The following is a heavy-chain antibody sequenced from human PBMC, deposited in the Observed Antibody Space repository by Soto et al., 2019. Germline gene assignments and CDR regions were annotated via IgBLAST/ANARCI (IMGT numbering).Heavy chain of an antibody. Sequence: SETLSLTCTVSGGSISSYYWSWIRKTTGKGLEWIGYIYYSGSTNYNPSLKSRVTISVDTSKNQFSLKLSSVTAADTAVYYCARDQSFDRTYYYGIDVWGQGTTVTVSS. CDR3: ARDQSFDRTYYYGIDV. V-gene: IGHV4-59*01. CDR1: GGSISSYY. CDR2: IYYSGST. J-gene: IGHJ6*02. D-gene: IGHD3-16*01.